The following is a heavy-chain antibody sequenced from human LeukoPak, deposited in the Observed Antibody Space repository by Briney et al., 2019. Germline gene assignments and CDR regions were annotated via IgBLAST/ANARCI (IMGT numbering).Heavy chain of an antibody. V-gene: IGHV3-64D*06. Sequence: GGSLRLSCSASGFTFSGSAMNWVRQAPGKGLEYVSAITSNGGSTYYADSVKGRFTISRDNSKNTLYLQMSSLRTEDTAVYYCVKDSYGLDYWGQGTLVTVSP. D-gene: IGHD5-18*01. CDR2: ITSNGGST. CDR3: VKDSYGLDY. J-gene: IGHJ4*02. CDR1: GFTFSGSA.